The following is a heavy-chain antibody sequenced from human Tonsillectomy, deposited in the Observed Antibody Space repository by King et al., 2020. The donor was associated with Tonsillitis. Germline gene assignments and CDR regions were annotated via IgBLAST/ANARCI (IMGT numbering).Heavy chain of an antibody. V-gene: IGHV3-30*19. CDR3: MRGGFIGXXGDQTPDFXC. Sequence: VQLVESGGGVVQPGRSLXLSCAXSGFTFSNYAIHWVRQAPGXGLEWVAVXSYDGNKKYYADXVKGRFTTSRDNSXNTXYLQMNSLRAEDTAFYYCMRGGFIGXXGDQTPDFXCWGXXXLVTVSS. D-gene: IGHD3-10*01. CDR1: GFTFSNYA. CDR2: XSYDGNKK. J-gene: IGHJ4*01.